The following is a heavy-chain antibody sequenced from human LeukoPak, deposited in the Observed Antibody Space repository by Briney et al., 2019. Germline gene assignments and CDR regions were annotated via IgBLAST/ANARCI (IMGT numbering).Heavy chain of an antibody. CDR3: ARGKRGFGDPYSYFDY. CDR1: GFTFSSHA. Sequence: PGGSLRLSCAASGFTFSSHAMSWVRQAPGKGLEWVSGVSGSGGSTYYADSVKGRFTISRDNSKNTLAMQLDSLTVEDTGVYYCARGKRGFGDPYSYFDYWGRGLLVTVSS. J-gene: IGHJ4*02. CDR2: VSGSGGST. V-gene: IGHV3-23*01. D-gene: IGHD3-16*01.